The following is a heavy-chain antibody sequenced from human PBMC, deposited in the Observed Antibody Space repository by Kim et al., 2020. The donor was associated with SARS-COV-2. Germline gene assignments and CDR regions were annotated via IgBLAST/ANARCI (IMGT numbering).Heavy chain of an antibody. CDR2: IKQDASVI. V-gene: IGHV3-7*01. CDR3: ARPYRGGSFDI. D-gene: IGHD3-16*01. J-gene: IGHJ3*02. Sequence: GGSLRLSCAASGFTFSSYWMSLVRQAPGKGLEWVASIKQDASVISYVDSVRGRFTISRDNAKNSLSLQMDSLRAEDTALYFCARPYRGGSFDIWGQGTMV. CDR1: GFTFSSYW.